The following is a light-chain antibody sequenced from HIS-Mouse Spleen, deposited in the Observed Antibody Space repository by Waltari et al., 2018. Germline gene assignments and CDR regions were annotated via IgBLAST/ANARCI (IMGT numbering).Light chain of an antibody. CDR1: QCISSY. V-gene: IGKV1-8*01. J-gene: IGKJ4*01. CDR2: AAS. Sequence: AIRMTQSPSSLSASTGDRVTITCRASQCISSYLAWYQQKPGKAPKLLIYAASTLQSGVPSRFSGSGSGTDFTLTISCLQSEDFATYYCQQYNSYPPTFGGGTKVEIK. CDR3: QQYNSYPPT.